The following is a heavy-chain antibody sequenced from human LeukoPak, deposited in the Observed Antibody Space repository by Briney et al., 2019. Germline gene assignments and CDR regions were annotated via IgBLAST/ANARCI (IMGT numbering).Heavy chain of an antibody. CDR3: ARRGPGALAGTDY. CDR2: IKQDGSEK. CDR1: GFTFSSYW. J-gene: IGHJ4*02. D-gene: IGHD6-13*01. V-gene: IGHV3-7*01. Sequence: GGSLRLSCAASGFTFSSYWVSWVRQAPGKGLEWVANIKQDGSEKYYVDSVKGRFTISRDNAKNSLYLQMNSLRAEDTAVYYCARRGPGALAGTDYCGQGTLVTVSS.